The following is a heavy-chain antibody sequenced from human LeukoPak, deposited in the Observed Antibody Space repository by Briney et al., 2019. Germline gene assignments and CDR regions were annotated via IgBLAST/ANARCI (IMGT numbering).Heavy chain of an antibody. V-gene: IGHV5-51*01. CDR3: AIQRRGIVGATGNGDAFDV. CDR2: IYPGDSDT. CDR1: GYSFTSYW. D-gene: IGHD1-26*01. Sequence: GESLKISCKGSGYSFTSYWIGWVRQMPGKGLEWMGIIYPGDSDTRYSPSFQGQVTISADKSISTAYLQWSSLKASDTAMYYCAIQRRGIVGATGNGDAFDVWGQGTMVTVSS. J-gene: IGHJ3*01.